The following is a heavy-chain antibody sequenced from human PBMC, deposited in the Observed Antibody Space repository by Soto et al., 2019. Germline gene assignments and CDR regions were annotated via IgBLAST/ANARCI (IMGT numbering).Heavy chain of an antibody. CDR2: INAGNGKT. Sequence: ASVKVSCKASGYTFTNYAIHWVRQAPGQRLEWMGWINAGNGKTKYSQNFQGRVTITRDTSASTAYMELSSLRSEDMAVYYCARSIVVVTALDYWGQGTLVTVSS. J-gene: IGHJ4*02. V-gene: IGHV1-3*01. CDR1: GYTFTNYA. D-gene: IGHD2-21*02. CDR3: ARSIVVVTALDY.